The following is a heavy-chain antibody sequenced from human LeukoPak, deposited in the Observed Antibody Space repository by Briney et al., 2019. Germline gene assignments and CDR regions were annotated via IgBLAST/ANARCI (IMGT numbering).Heavy chain of an antibody. J-gene: IGHJ4*02. CDR3: ASDRGHTDIDY. CDR2: INSDGSTT. CDR1: GFTFSSYW. Sequence: GGSLRLSCAASGFTFSSYWMHWVRQAPGKGLVWVSRINSDGSTTSYADSVKGRFTISRDNAKNTLYLQMNSLRAEDTAVYYCASDRGHTDIDYWGQGTLVTVSS. D-gene: IGHD3-10*01. V-gene: IGHV3-74*01.